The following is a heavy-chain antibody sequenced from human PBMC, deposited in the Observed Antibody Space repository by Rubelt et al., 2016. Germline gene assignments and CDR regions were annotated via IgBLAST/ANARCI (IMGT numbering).Heavy chain of an antibody. V-gene: IGHV4-34*01. CDR3: ARGPFTRGAFDI. Sequence: QVQLQQWGAGLLKPSETLSLTCAVYGGSFSGYYWSWIRQPPGKGLEWIGEINHSGSTNYNPSLKCRVTISVDTSKNQFSLKLSSVTAADTAVYYCARGPFTRGAFDIWGQGTMVTVSS. J-gene: IGHJ3*02. CDR2: INHSGST. CDR1: GGSFSGYY.